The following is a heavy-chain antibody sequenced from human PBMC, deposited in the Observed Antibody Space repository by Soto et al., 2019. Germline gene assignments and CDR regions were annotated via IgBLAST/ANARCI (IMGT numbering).Heavy chain of an antibody. D-gene: IGHD3-22*01. V-gene: IGHV3-49*05. J-gene: IGHJ5*02. CDR2: IRSKAYGGTT. CDR3: TTTSDYYDSSEYYSTNWFDP. CDR1: GFTFGDYA. Sequence: EVQLVESGGGLVKPGRSLRLSCTASGFTFGDYAMSWFRQAPGKGLEWVGFIRSKAYGGTTEYAASVKGRFTISRDEYKSISYMQMNSLKTKYTAVYYCTTTSDYYDSSEYYSTNWFDPWGERTLVTVSS.